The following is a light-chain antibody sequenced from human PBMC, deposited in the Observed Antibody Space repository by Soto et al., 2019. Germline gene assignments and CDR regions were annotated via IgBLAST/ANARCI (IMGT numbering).Light chain of an antibody. V-gene: IGLV2-14*01. Sequence: QSALTQPASVSGSPGQSITISCTGTSSDVGGYNFVSWYQQHPGKAPKLMIYEVSYRPSGVSNRFSGSKSGNTASLTISGLQAEDEADYYCSSYTSSSKGVFGTGTKVTVL. CDR3: SSYTSSSKGV. CDR2: EVS. CDR1: SSDVGGYNF. J-gene: IGLJ1*01.